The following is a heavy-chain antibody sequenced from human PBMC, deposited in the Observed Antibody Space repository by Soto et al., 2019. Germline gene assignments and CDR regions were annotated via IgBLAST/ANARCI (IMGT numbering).Heavy chain of an antibody. Sequence: GGSLRLSCAASGFTFSSYWMHWVRQAPGKGLVWVSRINSDGSSTSYADSVKGRFTISRDNAKNTLYLQMNSLRAEDTAVYYCARGARGRYCSSTSCSRDDYYYYYYMDVWGKGTTVTVS. J-gene: IGHJ6*03. CDR2: INSDGSST. D-gene: IGHD2-2*01. CDR1: GFTFSSYW. V-gene: IGHV3-74*01. CDR3: ARGARGRYCSSTSCSRDDYYYYYYMDV.